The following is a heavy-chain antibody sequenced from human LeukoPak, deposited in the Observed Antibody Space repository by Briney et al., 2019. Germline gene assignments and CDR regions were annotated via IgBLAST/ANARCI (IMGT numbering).Heavy chain of an antibody. V-gene: IGHV4-39*02. CDR2: IYYSGST. J-gene: IGHJ4*02. CDR3: ARDLGVLHSGYDLSSYFDY. D-gene: IGHD5-12*01. Sequence: SETLSLTCTVSGGSISSSSYYWGWIRQPPGKGLEWIGSIYYSGSTYYNPSLKSRVTISVDTSKNQFSLKLSSVTAADTAVYYCARDLGVLHSGYDLSSYFDYWGQGTLVTVSS. CDR1: GGSISSSSYY.